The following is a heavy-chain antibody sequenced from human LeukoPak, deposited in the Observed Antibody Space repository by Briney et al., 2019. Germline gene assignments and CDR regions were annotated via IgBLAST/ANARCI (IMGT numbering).Heavy chain of an antibody. J-gene: IGHJ6*03. CDR2: INHSGST. CDR1: VGSFSGYY. V-gene: IGHV4-34*01. CDR3: ARLPSNRRYYYYYMDV. D-gene: IGHD1-14*01. Sequence: SETLSLTCAVYVGSFSGYYWSWIRQPPGKGLEWVGEINHSGSTKYNPSLKSRVTISVDTSKNQFSLKLSSVTAADTAVYYCARLPSNRRYYYYYMDVWGKGTTVTVSS.